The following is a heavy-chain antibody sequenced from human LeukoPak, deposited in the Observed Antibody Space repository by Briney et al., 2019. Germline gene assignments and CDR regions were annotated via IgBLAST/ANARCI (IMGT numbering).Heavy chain of an antibody. CDR2: INNDGVST. Sequence: PGGSLRLSCATSGFTLSSYWMHWVRQVPGKGLEWLSRINNDGVSTSYADSVKGRFTISRDNAKNSLYLQMNSLRAEDTAVYYCARHDYGDYYGQGTLVTVSS. CDR1: GFTLSSYW. J-gene: IGHJ4*02. CDR3: ARHDYGDY. V-gene: IGHV3-74*01.